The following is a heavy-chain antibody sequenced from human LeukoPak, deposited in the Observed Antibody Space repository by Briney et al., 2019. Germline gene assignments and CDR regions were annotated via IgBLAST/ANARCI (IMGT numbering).Heavy chain of an antibody. CDR3: ARRGSSGYYYRTYYFDY. V-gene: IGHV4-34*01. J-gene: IGHJ4*02. CDR1: GGPFSGYY. D-gene: IGHD3-22*01. Sequence: SETLSLTCAVYGGPFSGYYWSWIRQPPGKGLEWIGEINHSGSTNYNPSLKSRVTISVDTSKNQFSLKLSSVTAADTAVYYCARRGSSGYYYRTYYFDYWGQGTLVTVSS. CDR2: INHSGST.